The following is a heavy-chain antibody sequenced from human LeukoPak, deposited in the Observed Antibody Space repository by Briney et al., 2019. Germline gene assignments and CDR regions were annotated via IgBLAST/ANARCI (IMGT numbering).Heavy chain of an antibody. J-gene: IGHJ6*03. Sequence: ASVKVSCKASGYTFTSHDINWVRQATGQGLEWMGWMNPNNGNTAYAQKFQGRVSMTRNTSFSAAYMELSSLRTEDTAVYYCARAVVATTGIYFYYYMDVWGKGTTVTISS. D-gene: IGHD5-12*01. CDR2: MNPNNGNT. CDR1: GYTFTSHD. CDR3: ARAVVATTGIYFYYYMDV. V-gene: IGHV1-8*01.